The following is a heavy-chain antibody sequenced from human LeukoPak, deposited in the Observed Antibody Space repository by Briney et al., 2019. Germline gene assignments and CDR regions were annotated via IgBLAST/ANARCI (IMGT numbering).Heavy chain of an antibody. Sequence: PSETLSLTCTVSGGSISSGGYYWSWIRQHPGKGLEWTGYIYYSGSTYYNPSLKSRVTISVDTSKNQFSLKLSSVTAADTAVHYCARDRLSIVVVPAANPQQLPTYYYYGMDVWGQGTTVTVSS. CDR2: IYYSGST. CDR3: ARDRLSIVVVPAANPQQLPTYYYYGMDV. D-gene: IGHD2-2*01. J-gene: IGHJ6*02. CDR1: GGSISSGGYY. V-gene: IGHV4-31*03.